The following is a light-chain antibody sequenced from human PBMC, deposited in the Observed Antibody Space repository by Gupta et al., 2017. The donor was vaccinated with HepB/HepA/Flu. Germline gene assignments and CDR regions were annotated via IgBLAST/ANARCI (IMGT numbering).Light chain of an antibody. CDR3: GTWDTSLSGVV. Sequence: QSVLTQPPSVSAAPGQEATISCSGSGSNIGKNYVFWYQQVPATAPILLIYDNDKRPSGIPDRFSASKSGTSATLGITGLQPGDEADYYCGTWDTSLSGVVFGGGTKLTVL. CDR2: DND. J-gene: IGLJ2*01. CDR1: GSNIGKNY. V-gene: IGLV1-51*01.